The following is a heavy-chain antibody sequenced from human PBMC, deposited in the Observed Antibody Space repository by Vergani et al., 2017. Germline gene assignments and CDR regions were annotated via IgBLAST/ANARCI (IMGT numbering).Heavy chain of an antibody. CDR2: IIPNFSPA. CDR3: ARDRMGVRFRQPHYYGMDV. CDR1: GYTFTKYA. D-gene: IGHD1-14*01. J-gene: IGHJ6*02. V-gene: IGHV1-69*01. Sequence: QVLLVQSGSELKKPGASVKVSCKASGYTFTKYAIHWVRQAPGQGLEWMGAIIPNFSPARSAQKFQGRVTITADESTRTVYMELTSLRSDDSAVYYCARDRMGVRFRQPHYYGMDVWGQGTTVTVSS.